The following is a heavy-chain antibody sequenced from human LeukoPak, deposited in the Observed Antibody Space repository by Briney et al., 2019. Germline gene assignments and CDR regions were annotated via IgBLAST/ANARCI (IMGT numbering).Heavy chain of an antibody. V-gene: IGHV3-7*01. D-gene: IGHD1-1*01. CDR3: ASWRGRILDI. CDR2: IKQDGSEK. CDR1: GFTFSSYA. J-gene: IGHJ3*02. Sequence: GGSLRLSCAASGFTFSSYAMSWVRQAPGKGLEWVANIKQDGSEKYYVDSVKGRFTISRDNAKNSLYLQMNSLRAEDTAVYYCASWRGRILDIWGQGTMVTVSS.